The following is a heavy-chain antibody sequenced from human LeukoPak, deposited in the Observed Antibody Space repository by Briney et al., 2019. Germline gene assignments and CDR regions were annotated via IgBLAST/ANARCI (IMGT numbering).Heavy chain of an antibody. CDR1: GGYISGYY. J-gene: IGHJ2*01. CDR2: IYASGST. D-gene: IGHD6-13*01. CDR3: VREGGITAAGTLYCYFDL. Sequence: SETLSLTCTVSGGYISGYYWSWIRQPAGKGLEWIGRIYASGSTNYNPSLKRRVTISVDTSKKQFSLKLSSVTAADTAMYYCVREGGITAAGTLYCYFDLWGRGTLVTVSS. V-gene: IGHV4-4*07.